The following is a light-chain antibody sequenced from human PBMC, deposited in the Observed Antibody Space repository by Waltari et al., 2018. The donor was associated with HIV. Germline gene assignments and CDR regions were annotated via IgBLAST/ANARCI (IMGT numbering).Light chain of an antibody. J-gene: IGKJ3*01. V-gene: IGKV3-15*01. CDR3: QQYNNWPPFT. Sequence: KVMTQSPATLSVSPGEGATLSCRASQSVSTNVAWYQQRPGQAPRLLIYGASTRATDIPARFSGSGSGTEFTLIISSLQSEDFAVYYCQQYNNWPPFTFGPGTKVEIK. CDR1: QSVSTN. CDR2: GAS.